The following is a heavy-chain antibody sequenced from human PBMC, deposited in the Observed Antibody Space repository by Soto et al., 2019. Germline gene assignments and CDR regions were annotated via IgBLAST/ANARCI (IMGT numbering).Heavy chain of an antibody. J-gene: IGHJ6*02. D-gene: IGHD2-21*01. CDR1: GFTFSSYA. V-gene: IGHV3-23*01. CDR2: ISGSGGST. Sequence: EVQLLESGGGLVQPGGSLRLSCAASGFTFSSYAMSWVRQAPGKGLEWVSAISGSGGSTYYADSVKGRFTISRDNSKNTLYLQINSLRAEDTAVYYCAKGGCYSPAACGMDVWGQGTTVTVSS. CDR3: AKGGCYSPAACGMDV.